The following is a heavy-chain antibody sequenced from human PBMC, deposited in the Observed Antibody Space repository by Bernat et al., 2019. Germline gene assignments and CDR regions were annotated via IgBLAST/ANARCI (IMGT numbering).Heavy chain of an antibody. CDR1: GFTFSSYW. CDR2: IKQDGSEK. D-gene: IGHD1-26*01. V-gene: IGHV3-7*01. Sequence: EVQLVESGGGLVQPGGSLRLSCAASGFTFSSYWMSWVRQAPGKGLEWVANIKQDGSEKYYVDSVKGRFTISRDNAKNSLYLQMNGLRAEDTAVYYCARDRGSGTSRGGYLDLWGRGTLVTVSS. J-gene: IGHJ2*01. CDR3: ARDRGSGTSRGGYLDL.